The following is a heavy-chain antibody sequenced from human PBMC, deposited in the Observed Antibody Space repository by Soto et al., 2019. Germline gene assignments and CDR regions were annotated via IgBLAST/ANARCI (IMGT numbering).Heavy chain of an antibody. V-gene: IGHV1-2*02. CDR2: INPNSGGT. CDR3: AREQSSTQIVGAQVGYGRDV. Sequence: QVQLVQSGAEVKKPGASVKVSCKASGYTFTGYYMHWVRQAPGQGLEWMGCINPNSGGTNYAQKFQGRVTMTRDTSISTAYMELRRLRSDDTAVYYCAREQSSTQIVGAQVGYGRDVWGQWTTVTVAS. CDR1: GYTFTGYY. J-gene: IGHJ6*02. D-gene: IGHD1-26*01.